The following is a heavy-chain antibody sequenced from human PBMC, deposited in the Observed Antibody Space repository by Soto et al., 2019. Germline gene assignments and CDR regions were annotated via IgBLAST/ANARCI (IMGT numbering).Heavy chain of an antibody. J-gene: IGHJ2*01. V-gene: IGHV4-30-4*01. CDR3: AAFLGAYWYFDL. CDR2: IYYSGST. D-gene: IGHD1-26*01. CDR1: GGSISSASYY. Sequence: PSETMSLTCTVSGGSISSASYYWTWIRQPPGKGLEWIGYIYYSGSTYYNPSLKSRVTISVDPSKNQFSLKLSSVTAADTAVYYCAAFLGAYWYFDLWGRGTLVTVSS.